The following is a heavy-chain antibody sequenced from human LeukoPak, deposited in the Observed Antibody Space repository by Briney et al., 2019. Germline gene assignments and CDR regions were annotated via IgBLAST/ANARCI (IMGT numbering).Heavy chain of an antibody. Sequence: SETLSLTCTVSGGSISSSSYYWGWIRQPPGKGLEWIGSMSYSGSTYYNPSLKSRVTISVATSKNQFSLKLSSVTAADTAVYYCARDYQGGYGDKTVDYWGQGTLVTVSS. V-gene: IGHV4-39*02. D-gene: IGHD5-18*01. CDR2: MSYSGST. J-gene: IGHJ4*02. CDR3: ARDYQGGYGDKTVDY. CDR1: GGSISSSSYY.